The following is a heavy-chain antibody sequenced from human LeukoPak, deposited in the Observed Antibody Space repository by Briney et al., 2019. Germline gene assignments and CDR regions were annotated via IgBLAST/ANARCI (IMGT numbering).Heavy chain of an antibody. CDR3: ARDFYGSGSYYIDLYYFDY. D-gene: IGHD3-10*01. CDR1: GFTFSSYS. Sequence: TGGSLRLSCAASGFTFSSYSMNWVRQAPGKGLEWVSSISSSSSYIYYADSVKGRFTISRDNAKNSLYLQMNSLRAEDTAVYYCARDFYGSGSYYIDLYYFDYWGQGTLVTVSS. J-gene: IGHJ4*02. V-gene: IGHV3-21*01. CDR2: ISSSSSYI.